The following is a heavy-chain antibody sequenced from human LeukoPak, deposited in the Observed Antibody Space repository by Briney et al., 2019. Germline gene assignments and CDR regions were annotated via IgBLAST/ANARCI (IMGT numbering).Heavy chain of an antibody. Sequence: PGGSLRLSCAASGFTFSSYEMNWVRQAPGKGLEWVSVIYSGGSTYYADSVKGRFTISRDNAKNSLYLQMNSLRAEDTAVYYCARDRTDSSGYYHRNAFDIWGQGTMVTVSS. V-gene: IGHV3-48*03. J-gene: IGHJ3*02. CDR2: IYSGGST. CDR3: ARDRTDSSGYYHRNAFDI. D-gene: IGHD3-22*01. CDR1: GFTFSSYE.